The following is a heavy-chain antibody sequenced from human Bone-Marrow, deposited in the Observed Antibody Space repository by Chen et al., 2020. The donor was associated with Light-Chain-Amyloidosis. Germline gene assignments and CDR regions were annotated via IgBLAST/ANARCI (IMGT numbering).Heavy chain of an antibody. CDR2: IFYGDIT. D-gene: IGHD2-21*01. J-gene: IGHJ3*02. V-gene: IGHV4-39*07. CDR3: VRGPSDVKWGVVIRAGAFDI. CDR1: GAPISSSSYY. Sequence: QLQLQESGPGLVEPSETLSLTCTVSGAPISSSSYYWGWIRQSPGKGLEWIGGIFYGDITYYSPCVKSRVCCSGDPYRNQVSLELTSLTAGDTAIYYCVRGPSDVKWGVVIRAGAFDIWGRGSTVTVSS.